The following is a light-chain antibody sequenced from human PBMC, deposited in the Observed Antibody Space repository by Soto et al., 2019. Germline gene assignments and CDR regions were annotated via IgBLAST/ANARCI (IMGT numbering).Light chain of an antibody. V-gene: IGKV1-8*01. CDR3: QQYYSYPQCT. Sequence: AIRMTQSPSSLSASTGDRVTITCRASQGISSYLAWYQQKPGKAPKLLIYAASTLQSGVPSRFSGSGSGTDFTLTISCLQSEDFATYYCQQYYSYPQCTFCPGTKVDIK. J-gene: IGKJ3*01. CDR1: QGISSY. CDR2: AAS.